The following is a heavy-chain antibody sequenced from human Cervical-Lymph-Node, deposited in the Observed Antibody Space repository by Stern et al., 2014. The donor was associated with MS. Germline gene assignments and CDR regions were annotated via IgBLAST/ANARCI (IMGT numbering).Heavy chain of an antibody. D-gene: IGHD6-13*01. Sequence: QVQLVESGGGVVQPGRSLRLSCAASKFTFRIYGMHWVRQPPGKGLEWVAVIWYDENSKYYTDSVKGRFTISRDNSKNTVYLQMNRLRAEDTAVYYCARDMGSSWLFDYWGQGILVTVSS. J-gene: IGHJ4*02. CDR2: IWYDENSK. CDR3: ARDMGSSWLFDY. V-gene: IGHV3-33*01. CDR1: KFTFRIYG.